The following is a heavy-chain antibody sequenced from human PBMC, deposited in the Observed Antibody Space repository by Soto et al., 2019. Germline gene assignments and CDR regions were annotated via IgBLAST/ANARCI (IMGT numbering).Heavy chain of an antibody. CDR2: IYYSGST. CDR3: VVFYCSGGSCYFDY. J-gene: IGHJ4*02. V-gene: IGHV4-59*08. Sequence: PSETLSLTCTVSGGSISSYYWSWIRQPPGKGLEWIGYIYYSGSTNYNPSLKSRVTISVDTSKNQFSLKLSSVTAADTAVYYCVVFYCSGGSCYFDYWGQGTLVTVSS. CDR1: GGSISSYY. D-gene: IGHD2-15*01.